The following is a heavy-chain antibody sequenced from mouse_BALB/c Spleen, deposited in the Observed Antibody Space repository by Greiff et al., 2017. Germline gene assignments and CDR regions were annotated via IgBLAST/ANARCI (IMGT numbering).Heavy chain of an antibody. Sequence: EVKLMESGPGLVKPSQSLSLTCTVTGYSITSDYAWNWIRQFPGNKLEWMGYISYSGSTSYNPSLKSRISITRDTSKNQFFLQLNSVTTEDTATYYCARSYDYGGVWYFDVWGAGTTVTVSS. CDR1: GYSITSDYA. V-gene: IGHV3-2*02. D-gene: IGHD2-4*01. CDR3: ARSYDYGGVWYFDV. CDR2: ISYSGST. J-gene: IGHJ1*01.